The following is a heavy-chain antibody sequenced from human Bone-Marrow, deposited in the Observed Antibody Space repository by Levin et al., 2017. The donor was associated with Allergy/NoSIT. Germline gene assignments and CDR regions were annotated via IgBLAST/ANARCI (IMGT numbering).Heavy chain of an antibody. Sequence: GESLKISCSASGFNFSSYWMHWVRQAPGKGLVWVSRINRDGSSTSYADSVKGRFTISRDNAKNTLYLQMNSLRAEDTSVYYCARDRVTTNWYFDLWSRGNLVTVSS. CDR2: INRDGSST. J-gene: IGHJ2*01. CDR1: GFNFSSYW. V-gene: IGHV3-74*01. CDR3: ARDRVTTNWYFDL. D-gene: IGHD4-17*01.